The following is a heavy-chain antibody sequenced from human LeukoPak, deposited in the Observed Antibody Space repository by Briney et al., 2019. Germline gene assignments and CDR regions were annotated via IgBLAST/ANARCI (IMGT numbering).Heavy chain of an antibody. J-gene: IGHJ4*02. CDR2: IYYSGST. CDR3: ASLGRGQQLVGGAY. V-gene: IGHV4-39*01. CDR1: GGSISSSSYY. D-gene: IGHD6-6*01. Sequence: SETLSLTCTVSGGSISSSSYYWGWIRQPPGKGLEWIGSIYYSGSTYYNPSLKSRVAISVDTSKNQFSLKLSSVTAADTAVYYCASLGRGQQLVGGAYWGQGTLVTVSS.